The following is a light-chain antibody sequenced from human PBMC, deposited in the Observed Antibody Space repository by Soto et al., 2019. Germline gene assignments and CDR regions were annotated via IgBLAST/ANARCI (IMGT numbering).Light chain of an antibody. CDR1: QSVSSN. CDR2: GAS. V-gene: IGKV3-15*01. Sequence: EIVMTQSPATLSVSPGERATLSCRASQSVSSNLAWYQQKPGQAPRLLIYGASTRATGIPARFSGSGSGTAFTLTLSSLQSEDFAVYYCQQYNNWPPTF. J-gene: IGKJ1*01. CDR3: QQYNNWPPT.